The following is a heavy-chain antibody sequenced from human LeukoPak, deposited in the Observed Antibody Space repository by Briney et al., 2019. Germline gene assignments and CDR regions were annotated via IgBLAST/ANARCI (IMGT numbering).Heavy chain of an antibody. V-gene: IGHV3-30*02. CDR2: IRYDGSNK. J-gene: IGHJ6*03. D-gene: IGHD6-13*01. Sequence: GGSLRLSCAASGFSFRSYGMHWVRQAPGKGLEWVAFIRYDGSNKYYADSVKGRFTISRDNSKNTLYLQMNSLRAEDTAVYYCAKEPRYSSSWRGDYYYMDVWGKGTTVTISS. CDR1: GFSFRSYG. CDR3: AKEPRYSSSWRGDYYYMDV.